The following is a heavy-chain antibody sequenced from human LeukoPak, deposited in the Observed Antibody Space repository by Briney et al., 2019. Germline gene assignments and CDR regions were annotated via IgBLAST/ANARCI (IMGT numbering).Heavy chain of an antibody. J-gene: IGHJ4*02. V-gene: IGHV3-48*01. CDR2: IDSRSSII. CDR1: GFTFNTYS. CDR3: ARRAPSHDFDD. Sequence: GGSLRLSCAASGFTFNTYSMNWVRQAPGKGLEWVSYIDSRSSIIHYADSVKGRFTISRDNTKSSVFLQMNSLRAEDTAVYYCARRAPSHDFDDWGQGTLVTVSS.